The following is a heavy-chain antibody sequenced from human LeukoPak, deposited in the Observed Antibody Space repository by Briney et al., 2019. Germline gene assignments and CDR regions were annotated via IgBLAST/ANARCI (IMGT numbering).Heavy chain of an antibody. J-gene: IGHJ6*03. V-gene: IGHV1-69*13. Sequence: GASVKVSCKASGGTFSSYVISWVRQAPGHGLDWMGSIIPIFGTANYAQKFQGRVTITADESTSTAYMELSSLRSEDTAVYYCANVVLPAATLPSDYYHMDVWGKGTTVTVSS. CDR2: IIPIFGTA. D-gene: IGHD2-2*01. CDR3: ANVVLPAATLPSDYYHMDV. CDR1: GGTFSSYV.